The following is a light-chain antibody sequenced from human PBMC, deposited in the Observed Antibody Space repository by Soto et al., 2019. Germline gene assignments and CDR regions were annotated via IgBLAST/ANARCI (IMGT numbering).Light chain of an antibody. CDR1: QGSGDY. CDR3: QKYNNALLT. Sequence: DIQMTQSPSSLSASVGDRVTITCRASQGSGDYVALYQQKPWKVPKLLMYDAYTLQSGVPSRVSGSGYGTDVTLTISSRQPEDVATYYCQKYNNALLTFGGGTKVASK. J-gene: IGKJ4*01. CDR2: DAY. V-gene: IGKV1-27*01.